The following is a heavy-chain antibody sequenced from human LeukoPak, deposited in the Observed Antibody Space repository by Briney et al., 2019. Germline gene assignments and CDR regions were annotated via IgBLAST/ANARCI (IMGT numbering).Heavy chain of an antibody. V-gene: IGHV3-66*01. J-gene: IGHJ4*02. D-gene: IGHD6-6*01. CDR1: GFTVSNNY. CDR3: ARGGNSSWDY. CDR2: IYSGGGT. Sequence: GGSLRLSCAASGFTVSNNYMTWVRQAPGKGLEWVSVIYSGGGTAYAASVRGRFTISRDNAKNSLYLQMNSLRVEDTAVYYCARGGNSSWDYWGQGALVTVSS.